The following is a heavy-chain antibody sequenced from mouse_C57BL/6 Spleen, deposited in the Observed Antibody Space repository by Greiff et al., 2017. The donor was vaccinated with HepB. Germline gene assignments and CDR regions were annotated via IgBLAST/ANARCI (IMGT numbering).Heavy chain of an antibody. CDR3: ARDYDYGHYFDY. V-gene: IGHV5-4*01. J-gene: IGHJ2*01. D-gene: IGHD1-1*01. Sequence: EVQLVESGGGLVKPGGSLKLSCAASGFTFSSYAMSWVRQTPEKRLEWVATISDGGSYTYYPDNVKGRFTISRDNAKNNLYLQMSHLKSEDTAMYYCARDYDYGHYFDYWGQGTTLTVSS. CDR2: ISDGGSYT. CDR1: GFTFSSYA.